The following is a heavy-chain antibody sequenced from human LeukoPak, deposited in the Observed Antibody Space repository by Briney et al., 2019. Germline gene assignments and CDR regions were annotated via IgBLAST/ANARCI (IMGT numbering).Heavy chain of an antibody. CDR1: GFTFSNAW. CDR2: INHSGST. CDR3: ARHRAYTYAFYGGNPLDY. Sequence: GSLRLSCAASGFTFSNAWMSWIRQPPGKGLEWIGEINHSGSTNYNPSLKSRVAISVDTSKNQFSLKLSSVTAADTAVYYCARHRAYTYAFYGGNPLDYWGQGTVVTVSS. J-gene: IGHJ4*02. D-gene: IGHD4-23*01. V-gene: IGHV4-34*01.